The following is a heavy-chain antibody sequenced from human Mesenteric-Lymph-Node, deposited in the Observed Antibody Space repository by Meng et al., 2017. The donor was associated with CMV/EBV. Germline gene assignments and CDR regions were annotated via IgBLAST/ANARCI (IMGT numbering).Heavy chain of an antibody. J-gene: IGHJ3*02. D-gene: IGHD1-26*01. CDR3: ARDSRIVGAMRGTFDI. Sequence: ASVKVSCKAYGYTFTGYYIHWVRQAPGQGPEWMGWVNPNTSATNYAQRFQGRVTMTRDTSISTAYMELSRLTSDETAVYYCARDSRIVGAMRGTFDIWGQGTMVTVSS. CDR2: VNPNTSAT. CDR1: GYTFTGYY. V-gene: IGHV1-2*02.